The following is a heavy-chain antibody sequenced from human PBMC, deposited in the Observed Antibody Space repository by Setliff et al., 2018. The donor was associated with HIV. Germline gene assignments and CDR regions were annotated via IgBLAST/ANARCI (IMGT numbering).Heavy chain of an antibody. Sequence: KPSETLSLTCTVSGGSISSHYWSWIRQPPGKGLEWIGEINDSGDTNYNPSLKSRVTISVVTSKNQFSLRLTSVTAADTGVYYCARGGLRQWNGFWGQGTLVTVS. D-gene: IGHD3-3*01. CDR2: INDSGDT. J-gene: IGHJ4*02. V-gene: IGHV4-34*01. CDR3: ARGGLRQWNGF. CDR1: GGSISSHY.